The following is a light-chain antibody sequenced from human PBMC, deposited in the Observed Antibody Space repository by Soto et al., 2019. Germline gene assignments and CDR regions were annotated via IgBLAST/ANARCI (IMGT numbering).Light chain of an antibody. V-gene: IGLV2-14*03. CDR1: TSDVGGYNY. Sequence: QSVLTQPDSVSGSPGQSITISCTGTTSDVGGYNYVSWYQYHPGKAPKLIIYDVSNRPSGVSNRFSGSKSGNTASLTISGLQPEDEADYYCSSYTTGNTRQIVFGTGTKVTVL. CDR2: DVS. CDR3: SSYTTGNTRQIV. J-gene: IGLJ1*01.